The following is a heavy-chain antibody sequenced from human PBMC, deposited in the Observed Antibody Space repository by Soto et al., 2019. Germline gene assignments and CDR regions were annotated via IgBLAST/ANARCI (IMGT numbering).Heavy chain of an antibody. D-gene: IGHD3-9*01. CDR1: GGTFSSYA. V-gene: IGHV1-2*04. Sequence: ASVKVSCKASGGTFSSYAISWVRQAPGQGLEWMGWINPNSGGTNYAQKFQGWVTMTRDTSISTAYMELSRLRSDDTAVYYCARSENVLRYFDWLLSPDYYYYGMDVWGQGTTVTVSS. J-gene: IGHJ6*02. CDR3: ARSENVLRYFDWLLSPDYYYYGMDV. CDR2: INPNSGGT.